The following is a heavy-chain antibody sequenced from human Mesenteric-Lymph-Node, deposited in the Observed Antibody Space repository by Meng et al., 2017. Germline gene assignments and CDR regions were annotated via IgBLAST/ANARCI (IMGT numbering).Heavy chain of an antibody. CDR2: MTGGGSAATT. CDR3: AYSGTVFGHLKF. V-gene: IGHV3-15*01. J-gene: IGHJ4*02. CDR1: GLRFIDAW. Sequence: GESLKISCEVSGLRFIDAWLNWVRQAPGKGLEWLGRMTGGGSAATTAYATSVKGRFIISRDDSKNTLYLQMNSLDTEDTAVYYCAYSGTVFGHLKFWGQGALVTVSS. D-gene: IGHD1-26*01.